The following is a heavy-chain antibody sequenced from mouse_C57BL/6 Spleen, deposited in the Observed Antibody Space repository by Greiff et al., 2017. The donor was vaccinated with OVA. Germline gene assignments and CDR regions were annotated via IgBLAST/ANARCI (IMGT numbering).Heavy chain of an antibody. Sequence: EVKLVESGGGLVQPGGSMKLSCAASGFTFSDAWMDWVRRSPEKGLEWVAEIRNKASNHATYYGESVKGRFTISRDDSKSRVYLLMNTLRPEDTGIYYCTRQDDSHYFDYWGQGTTLTVSS. J-gene: IGHJ2*01. CDR3: TRQDDSHYFDY. CDR1: GFTFSDAW. D-gene: IGHD2-12*01. V-gene: IGHV6-6*01. CDR2: IRNKASNHAT.